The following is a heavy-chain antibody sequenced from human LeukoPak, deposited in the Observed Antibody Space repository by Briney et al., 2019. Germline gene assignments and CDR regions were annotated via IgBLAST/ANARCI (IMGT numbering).Heavy chain of an antibody. V-gene: IGHV4-59*02. Sequence: SETLSLTCTVSGGSVSNYYWSWIRQSPGKGLEWIGYIYYTETSYNPSLESRVTISADTSKNQFSLKLSSVTAADTAVYYCARVPFYSNYARVFDYWGQGTLVTVSS. CDR3: ARVPFYSNYARVFDY. CDR1: GGSVSNYY. CDR2: IYYTET. D-gene: IGHD4-11*01. J-gene: IGHJ4*02.